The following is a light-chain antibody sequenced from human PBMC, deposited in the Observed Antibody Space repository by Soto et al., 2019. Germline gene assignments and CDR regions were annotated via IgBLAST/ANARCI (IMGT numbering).Light chain of an antibody. Sequence: QSALTQPASVSGSPEQSISISCTGTSSDVGGYNYVSWYQQHPGKAPKLLIYDVNNRPSGVSDRFSGSKSGNTASLTISGLQAEDEADYFCSSYTSTNTLYVFGTGTKVTVL. J-gene: IGLJ1*01. CDR2: DVN. CDR1: SSDVGGYNY. CDR3: SSYTSTNTLYV. V-gene: IGLV2-14*03.